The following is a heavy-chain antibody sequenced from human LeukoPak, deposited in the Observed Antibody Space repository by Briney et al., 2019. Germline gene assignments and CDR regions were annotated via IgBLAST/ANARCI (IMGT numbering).Heavy chain of an antibody. Sequence: GGSLRLSCAASGFTFSNYAMSWVRQAPGKGLEWVSAFSGSGGSTYYADSVKGRFTISRDNSKNTLYLQMTSLRAEDTAVYYCAKDGRFEYSTTNNNGGAIDYWGQGTLVTVSS. J-gene: IGHJ4*02. CDR2: FSGSGGST. D-gene: IGHD6-6*01. V-gene: IGHV3-23*01. CDR3: AKDGRFEYSTTNNNGGAIDY. CDR1: GFTFSNYA.